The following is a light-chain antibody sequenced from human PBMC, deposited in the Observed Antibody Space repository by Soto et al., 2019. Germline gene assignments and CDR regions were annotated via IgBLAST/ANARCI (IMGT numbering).Light chain of an antibody. CDR2: XAS. Sequence: ESVLTQSPAPLSLSPGERATLAXRASQSVTRYLAWYQQKTGQAKRXXIYXASKRATSIPAIFSGSGCGKDFIITISRLEHEYVSVYYCQQRSNWRTFGGGTKVDIK. J-gene: IGKJ4*01. CDR1: QSVTRY. CDR3: QQRSNWRT. V-gene: IGKV3-11*01.